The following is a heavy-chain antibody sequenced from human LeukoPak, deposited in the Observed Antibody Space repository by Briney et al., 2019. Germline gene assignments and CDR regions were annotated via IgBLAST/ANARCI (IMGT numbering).Heavy chain of an antibody. D-gene: IGHD5-18*01. Sequence: PGGSLRLSCAASGFTFSSYWMHWVRQAPGKGLEWVAVISYDGSNKYYADSMKGRFTISRDNSKNTLYLQMNSLRAEDTAVYYCARGQRRHTDMAPSFDYWGQGTLVTVSS. J-gene: IGHJ4*02. CDR2: ISYDGSNK. CDR1: GFTFSSYW. V-gene: IGHV3-30*03. CDR3: ARGQRRHTDMAPSFDY.